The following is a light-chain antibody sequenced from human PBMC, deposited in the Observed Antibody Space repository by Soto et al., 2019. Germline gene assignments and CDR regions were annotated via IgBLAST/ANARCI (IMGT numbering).Light chain of an antibody. CDR2: GAS. Sequence: EIVMTQSPATLSVSPGERATLSCRASQSVSSNLAWYQQKPGQAPRLLIYGASTRATGIPARFSGSGSGTEITVTISSLQSEDFAVNYCQQYTNWPPITFGQGTRLEIK. J-gene: IGKJ5*01. CDR1: QSVSSN. V-gene: IGKV3-15*01. CDR3: QQYTNWPPIT.